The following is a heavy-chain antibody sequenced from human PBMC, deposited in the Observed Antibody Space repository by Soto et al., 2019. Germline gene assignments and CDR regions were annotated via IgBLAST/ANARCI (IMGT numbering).Heavy chain of an antibody. D-gene: IGHD4-17*01. CDR1: GFTFSSYS. CDR2: ISSSSSTI. CDR3: ASHRRGDYGVTGY. J-gene: IGHJ4*02. Sequence: EVQLVESGGGLVQPGGSLRLSCAASGFTFSSYSMNWVRQAPGKGLEWVSYISSSSSTIYYADSVKGRFTISRDNAKNSLYLQMSSLRAEDTAVYYCASHRRGDYGVTGYWGQGTLVTVSS. V-gene: IGHV3-48*01.